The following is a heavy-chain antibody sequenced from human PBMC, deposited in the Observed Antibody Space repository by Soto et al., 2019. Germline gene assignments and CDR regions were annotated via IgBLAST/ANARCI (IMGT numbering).Heavy chain of an antibody. Sequence: QVRLVQSGAEVKKPGGSVKVSCKTSGYIFTNFDINWVRQASGQGLEWMGWMNPKTGNTGYARQFQGRVTLSRDVSKSTAYMEMNSLRAQDTAVYYCASGLDPWGQGTLVTVSP. CDR1: GYIFTNFD. CDR2: MNPKTGNT. CDR3: ASGLDP. V-gene: IGHV1-8*01. J-gene: IGHJ5*02.